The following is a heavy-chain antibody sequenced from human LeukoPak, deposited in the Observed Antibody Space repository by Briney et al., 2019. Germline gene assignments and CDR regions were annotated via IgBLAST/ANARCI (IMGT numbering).Heavy chain of an antibody. D-gene: IGHD6-19*01. Sequence: GGSLRLFCAASGFTFNSYSMSWVRHAPGKGLEGVSAIRCSGGGTYYADSAKGRFTISRDNSKNTLYLQMNSLRDEDTALYYCAKAGIGVVGYFDYWGQGTLVTVSS. V-gene: IGHV3-23*01. CDR2: IRCSGGGT. CDR3: AKAGIGVVGYFDY. J-gene: IGHJ4*02. CDR1: GFTFNSYS.